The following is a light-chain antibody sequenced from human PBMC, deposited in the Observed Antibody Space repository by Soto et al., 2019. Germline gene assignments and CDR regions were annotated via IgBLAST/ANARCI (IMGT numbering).Light chain of an antibody. CDR1: QAIHSY. CDR3: QQRET. V-gene: IGKV1-39*01. J-gene: IGKJ3*01. Sequence: DIQMTQSPSSLSASVVDRVSITCRSSQAIHSYLNWYQQKPGKAPNLLIFATSTLQSGVPSRFSGSGSGTDLTLTISSLQPEDFVHYYCQQRETFGAGTEADIX. CDR2: ATS.